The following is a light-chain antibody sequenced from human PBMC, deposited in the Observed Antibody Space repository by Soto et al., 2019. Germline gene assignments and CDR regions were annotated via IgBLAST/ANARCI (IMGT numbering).Light chain of an antibody. CDR1: QSVSSDY. V-gene: IGKV3-20*01. Sequence: LTQSPCTLSWSAGATPTRSCRPSQSVSSDYFAWYQQRPGQAPRLLMYGASTRPTGIPAMFSGSGSGTDCTLTSSRLEPEVVALYYWQHYRSSPLTFGGGTKVDIK. J-gene: IGKJ4*01. CDR3: QHYRSSPLT. CDR2: GAS.